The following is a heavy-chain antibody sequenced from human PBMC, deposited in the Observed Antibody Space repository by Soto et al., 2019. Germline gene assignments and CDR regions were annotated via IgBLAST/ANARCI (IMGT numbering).Heavy chain of an antibody. Sequence: SDTLSLTCTVSCGSISSYYWSWIRQPAGKGLEWIGRIYTSGSTNYNPSLKSRVTISVDKSKNQFSLKLSSVTAADTAVYYCARDQVTGTTRGMDVWGQGTTVTVSS. D-gene: IGHD1-7*01. CDR2: IYTSGST. V-gene: IGHV4-4*07. J-gene: IGHJ6*02. CDR1: CGSISSYY. CDR3: ARDQVTGTTRGMDV.